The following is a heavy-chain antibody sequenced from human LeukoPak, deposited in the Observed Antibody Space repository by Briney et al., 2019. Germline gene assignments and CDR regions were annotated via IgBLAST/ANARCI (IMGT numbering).Heavy chain of an antibody. Sequence: APVKVSCKVSGYTLTELSMNWVRQTPGKGLEWMGGFDPENGETIYAQKFQGRVTMTEDTSTDTTYMDLSSLRSEDTAIYYCATDDFDYWGQGTLVTVSS. CDR2: FDPENGET. J-gene: IGHJ4*02. V-gene: IGHV1-24*01. CDR3: ATDDFDY. CDR1: GYTLTELS.